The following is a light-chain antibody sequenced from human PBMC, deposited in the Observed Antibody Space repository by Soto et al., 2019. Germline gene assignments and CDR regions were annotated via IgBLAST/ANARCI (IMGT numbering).Light chain of an antibody. J-gene: IGLJ3*02. CDR1: SSNIGRGYD. Sequence: QSVLTQPPSVSGAPGQRVTISCTGSSSNIGRGYDVHWYQQLPGTAPNLLIYGNNNRPSGVPDRFSGSKSGTSASLAITGLQAEDEADYYCQSYDNSLTGYWVFGGGTKLTVL. CDR3: QSYDNSLTGYWV. CDR2: GNN. V-gene: IGLV1-40*01.